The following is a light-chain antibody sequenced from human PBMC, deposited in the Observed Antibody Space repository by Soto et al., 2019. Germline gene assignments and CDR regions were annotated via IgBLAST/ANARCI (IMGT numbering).Light chain of an antibody. CDR2: EAT. J-gene: IGLJ1*01. Sequence: LTQPASVSGSPGQSITISCTGSSSDVGGYKFVSWYRQHPGKVPQLLIYEATKRPAGVSHRFSGSKSDNTASLTISGLQSEDEADYFCCSYAGRSIYVFGTGTKVTVL. CDR3: CSYAGRSIYV. CDR1: SSDVGGYKF. V-gene: IGLV2-23*01.